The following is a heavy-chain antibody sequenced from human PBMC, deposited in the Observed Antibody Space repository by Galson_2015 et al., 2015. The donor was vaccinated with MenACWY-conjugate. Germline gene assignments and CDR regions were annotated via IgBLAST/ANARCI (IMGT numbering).Heavy chain of an antibody. D-gene: IGHD6-19*01. CDR2: ISSSSTSI. CDR1: GFIFSSHS. J-gene: IGHJ1*01. CDR3: AKAEAVEYFQH. Sequence: SLRLSCAASGFIFSSHSMNWVRQAPGRGLEWISYISSSSTSINYADSVKGRFTISRDNAKNSLYLQMNSLRAEDTAVYYCAKAEAVEYFQHWGQGTLVTVSS. V-gene: IGHV3-48*01.